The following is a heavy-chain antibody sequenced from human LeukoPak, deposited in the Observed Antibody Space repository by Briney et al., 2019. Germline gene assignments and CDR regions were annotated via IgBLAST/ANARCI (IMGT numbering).Heavy chain of an antibody. CDR1: GFSVNNLY. D-gene: IGHD2-15*01. V-gene: IGHV3-66*01. J-gene: IGHJ4*02. CDR3: ARVYCSGNSCYGPFDY. CDR2: IYSGDRT. Sequence: GGSLRLSCAASGFSVNNLYMSWVRQAPGKGLEWVSVIYSGDRTYYADSVKGRFTISRDTSKNTVYLQMNSLRAEDTAVYYCARVYCSGNSCYGPFDYWGQGVLVTVSS.